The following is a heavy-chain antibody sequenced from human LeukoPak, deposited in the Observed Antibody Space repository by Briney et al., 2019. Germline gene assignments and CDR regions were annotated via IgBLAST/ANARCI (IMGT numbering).Heavy chain of an antibody. CDR2: ISAYNDNT. CDR3: ARGEYFEYIGVAGTIDY. Sequence: ASVKVSCEASGYTFTSYGISWVRQAPGQGLEWMGWISAYNDNTNYAQKLQGRVTMTTDISTSTAYMELRSLRSDDTAVYYCARGEYFEYIGVAGTIDYWGQGTLVTVSS. V-gene: IGHV1-18*01. J-gene: IGHJ4*02. CDR1: GYTFTSYG. D-gene: IGHD6-19*01.